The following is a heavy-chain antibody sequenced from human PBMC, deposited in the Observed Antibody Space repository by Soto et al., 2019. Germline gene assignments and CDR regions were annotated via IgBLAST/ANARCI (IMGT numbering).Heavy chain of an antibody. CDR2: INHSGTT. CDR1: GGSFSGFY. D-gene: IGHD2-21*02. Sequence: SETLSLTCAVSGGSFSGFYWTWIRQPPGEGLEWIGEINHSGTTNFNPSLRSRLTISLDSSKKHFSLKLTSMTAADAAVYYCARADRTLVTSYGLDDWGQRTTVTVSS. V-gene: IGHV4-34*01. CDR3: ARADRTLVTSYGLDD. J-gene: IGHJ6*02.